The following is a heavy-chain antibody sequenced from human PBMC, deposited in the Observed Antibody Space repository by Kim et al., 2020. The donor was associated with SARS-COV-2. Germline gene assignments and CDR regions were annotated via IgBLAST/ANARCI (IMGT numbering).Heavy chain of an antibody. CDR2: ISAYSDKT. Sequence: ASVKVSCKASGYTFPNFGISWVRQAPGQGLEWMGWISAYSDKTNDAQKLQGRVTLTTDTSTNTAYMELRSLRYDDTGIYYCARDNSAGGVGGSGSSGTYYKFPYYGMDVWGQGTTVTVSS. CDR3: ARDNSAGGVGGSGSSGTYYKFPYYGMDV. D-gene: IGHD3-10*01. V-gene: IGHV1-18*01. J-gene: IGHJ6*02. CDR1: GYTFPNFG.